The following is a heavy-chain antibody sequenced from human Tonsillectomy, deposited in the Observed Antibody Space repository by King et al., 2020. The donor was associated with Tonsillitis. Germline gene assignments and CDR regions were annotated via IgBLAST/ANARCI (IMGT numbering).Heavy chain of an antibody. Sequence: VQLVESGGGLVQPGGSLRLSCAASGFTFSSYAMNWVRQAPGKGLEWVSSISGSGGSTYYADSVKGRFTISRDNSKNTLYMQMNSLRAEDTAVYYCAKTVIGYCSGGSCLFDYWGQGTLVTVSS. CDR1: GFTFSSYA. D-gene: IGHD2-15*01. CDR2: ISGSGGST. CDR3: AKTVIGYCSGGSCLFDY. V-gene: IGHV3-23*04. J-gene: IGHJ4*02.